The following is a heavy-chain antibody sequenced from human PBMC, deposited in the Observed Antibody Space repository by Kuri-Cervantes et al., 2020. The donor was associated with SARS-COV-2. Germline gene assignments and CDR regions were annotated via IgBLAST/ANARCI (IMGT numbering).Heavy chain of an antibody. CDR1: GFTFSSYA. CDR2: ISSNGGST. CDR3: ARDRVGVQDY. D-gene: IGHD2-21*01. V-gene: IGHV3-64*04. J-gene: IGHJ4*02. Sequence: GGSLRLSCSASGFTFSSYAMHWVRQAPGKGLEYVSAISSNGGSTYYADSVKGRFTISRDNSKNTLYLQMNSLRVEDTAMYYCARDRVGVQDYWGQGTLVTVSS.